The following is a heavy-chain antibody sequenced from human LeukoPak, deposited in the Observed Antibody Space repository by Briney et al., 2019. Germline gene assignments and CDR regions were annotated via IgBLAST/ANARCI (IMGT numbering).Heavy chain of an antibody. CDR1: GGSISSGDYS. CDR2: MYYSWST. CDR3: ARGLDTNDWSDAFDI. D-gene: IGHD2-21*01. V-gene: IGHV4-30-4*07. J-gene: IGHJ3*02. Sequence: SQTLSLTCAVSGGSISSGDYSWSWIRQPPGKGLEWIGYMYYSWSTYSNLSLKSRVTISVDTSKNQFSLKRSSVTAADTAVYYCARGLDTNDWSDAFDIWGQGTMVTVSS.